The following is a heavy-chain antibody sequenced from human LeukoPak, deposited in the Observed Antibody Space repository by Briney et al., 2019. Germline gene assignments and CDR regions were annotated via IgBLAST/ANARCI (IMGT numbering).Heavy chain of an antibody. CDR2: IYHSGST. CDR1: GGSISSGVYS. J-gene: IGHJ4*02. V-gene: IGHV4-30-2*01. D-gene: IGHD3-9*01. Sequence: SQTLSLTCAVSGGSISSGVYSWSWIRQPPGKGLEWIGYIYHSGSTYYNPSLKSRVTISVDRSKNQFSLKLSSVTAADTAVYYCARDRGYYDILTGYYSPYYFDYWGQGTLVTVSS. CDR3: ARDRGYYDILTGYYSPYYFDY.